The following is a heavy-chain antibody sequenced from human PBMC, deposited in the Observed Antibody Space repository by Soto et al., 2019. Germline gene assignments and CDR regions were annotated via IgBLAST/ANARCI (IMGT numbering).Heavy chain of an antibody. CDR2: IYYSGST. D-gene: IGHD3-10*01. Sequence: SETLSLTCTVSGGSISSYYWSWIRQPPGKGLEWIGYIYYSGSTNYNPSLKSRVTISVDTSKNQFSLKLSSVTAADTAVYYCARRIWSRAGYYYYMDVWGKGTTVTVSS. CDR3: ARRIWSRAGYYYYMDV. CDR1: GGSISSYY. J-gene: IGHJ6*03. V-gene: IGHV4-59*01.